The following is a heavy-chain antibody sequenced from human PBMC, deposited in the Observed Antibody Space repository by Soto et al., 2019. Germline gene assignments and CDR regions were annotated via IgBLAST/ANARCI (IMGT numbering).Heavy chain of an antibody. V-gene: IGHV1-69*06. CDR3: ARVVTTVTTEGNYYYYGMDV. CDR1: GGTSSSYT. J-gene: IGHJ6*02. CDR2: ITPIFGTA. D-gene: IGHD4-17*01. Sequence: QVQLVQFGAEVKKPGSSVKVSCKASGGTSSSYTISWVRQAPGQGLEWMGGITPIFGTANYAQKFHGRVTITADKSTSTAYMELSSLRSEDTAVYYCARVVTTVTTEGNYYYYGMDVWGQGTTVTVSS.